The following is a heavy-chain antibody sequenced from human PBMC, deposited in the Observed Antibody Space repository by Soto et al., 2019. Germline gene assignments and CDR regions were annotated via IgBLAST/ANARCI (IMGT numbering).Heavy chain of an antibody. CDR1: GYTFTSYG. D-gene: IGHD3-22*01. V-gene: IGHV1-18*01. CDR3: ARALYYYDNSGLAF. CDR2: INIYGGGT. Sequence: QVHLEQSGPEVKMPGASVKVSCKASGYTFTSYGISWVRLAPGQGLEWMGWINIYGGGTNYAQKYQDRVTMTRDTSTNTVYLEMRSLTSDDSAIYYCARALYYYDNSGLAFWGQGTLVTVSS. J-gene: IGHJ4*02.